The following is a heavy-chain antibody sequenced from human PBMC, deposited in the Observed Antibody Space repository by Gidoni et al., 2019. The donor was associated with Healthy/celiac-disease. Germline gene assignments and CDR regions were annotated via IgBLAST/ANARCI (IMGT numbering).Heavy chain of an antibody. Sequence: EVQLVESGGGLVKPGGSLRLSCAASGFTFSSYSMNWVRQAPGKGLEWVSSISSSSSYIYYADSVKGRFTISRDNAKNSLYLQMNSLRAEDTAVYYCARDLLCSGGSCNMFDYWGQGTLVTVSS. CDR2: ISSSSSYI. D-gene: IGHD2-15*01. CDR1: GFTFSSYS. V-gene: IGHV3-21*01. J-gene: IGHJ4*02. CDR3: ARDLLCSGGSCNMFDY.